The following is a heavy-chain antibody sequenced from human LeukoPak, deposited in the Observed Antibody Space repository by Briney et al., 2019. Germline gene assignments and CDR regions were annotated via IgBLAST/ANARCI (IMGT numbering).Heavy chain of an antibody. CDR3: ARNYYDYPMWRNAFDM. D-gene: IGHD3-22*01. V-gene: IGHV3-7*01. J-gene: IGHJ3*02. CDR1: GFTFSSYW. Sequence: GGSLRLSCAASGFTFSSYWMSWVRQAPGKGLEWVANIKGDGSEKSYVDSMKGRFTISRDNAENSLYLQMNSLRAEDTAVYYCARNYYDYPMWRNAFDMWGQGTMVTVSS. CDR2: IKGDGSEK.